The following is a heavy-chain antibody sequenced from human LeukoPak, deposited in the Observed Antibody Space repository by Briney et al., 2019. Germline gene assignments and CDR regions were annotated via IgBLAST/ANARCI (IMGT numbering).Heavy chain of an antibody. CDR3: ARDRSSVGLLNY. CDR1: GGTFSSYA. V-gene: IGHV1-69*13. Sequence: GASVKVSCKASGGTFSSYAISWVRQAPGQGLEWMGGIIPIFGTADYAQKFQGRVTITADESTSTAYMELSSLRSEDTAVYYCARDRSSVGLLNYWGQGTLVTVSS. D-gene: IGHD2-15*01. CDR2: IIPIFGTA. J-gene: IGHJ4*02.